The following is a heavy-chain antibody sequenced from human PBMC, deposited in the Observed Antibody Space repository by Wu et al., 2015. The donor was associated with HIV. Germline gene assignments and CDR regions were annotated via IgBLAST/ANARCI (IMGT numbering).Heavy chain of an antibody. CDR3: ARSHKWLQLRYQGIFDY. V-gene: IGHV1-2*02. CDR2: INPKSGGA. D-gene: IGHD5-24*01. CDR1: GYPFTDYY. J-gene: IGHJ4*02. Sequence: QVQLVQSGTEVKKPGASVKVSCKASGYPFTDYYIFWVRQAPGQGLEWMGWINPKSGGANYAQDFKGRLTLTRDTSITTVYMELKRLTSEDTAMYFRARSHKWLQLRYQGIFDYWGQGTLVTVSS.